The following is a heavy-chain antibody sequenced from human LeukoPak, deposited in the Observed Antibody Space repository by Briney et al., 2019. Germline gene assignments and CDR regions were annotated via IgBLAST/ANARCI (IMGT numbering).Heavy chain of an antibody. J-gene: IGHJ4*02. V-gene: IGHV4-38-2*01. CDR1: GYSISSGYY. D-gene: IGHD6-13*01. CDR3: AGLYSSSCSKN. CDR2: IYHSGST. Sequence: SETLSLTCAVSGYSISSGYYWGWIRQPPGKGLEWIGSIYHSGSTYYNPSLKSRVTISVDTSKNQFSLKLSSVTAADTAVYYCAGLYSSSCSKNWGQGTLVTVSS.